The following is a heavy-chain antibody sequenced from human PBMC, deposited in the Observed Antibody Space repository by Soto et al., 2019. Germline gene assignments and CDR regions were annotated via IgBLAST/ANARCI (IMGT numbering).Heavy chain of an antibody. CDR3: ARHPKITMVRGVIIGWYFDL. CDR2: IYYSGST. J-gene: IGHJ2*01. CDR1: GGSISSSSYY. D-gene: IGHD3-10*01. V-gene: IGHV4-39*01. Sequence: QLQLQESGPGLVKPSETLSLTCTVSGGSISSSSYYWGWIRQPPGKGLEWIGSIYYSGSTYYNPSLKSRVTMSVDTSMNQFSLKLSSVTAADTAVYYCARHPKITMVRGVIIGWYFDLWGRGTLVTVSS.